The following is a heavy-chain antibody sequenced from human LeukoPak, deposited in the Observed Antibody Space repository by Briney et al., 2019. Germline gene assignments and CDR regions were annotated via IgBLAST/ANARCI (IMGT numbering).Heavy chain of an antibody. CDR3: ASTIAPGYSSSWPPYYFDY. D-gene: IGHD6-13*01. Sequence: SETLSLTCTVSGGSISSSSYYWGWIRQPPGKGLEWIGSIYYSGSTYYNPSLKSRVTISVDTSKNQFSLKLSSVTAADTAVYYCASTIAPGYSSSWPPYYFDYWGQGTLVTVSS. CDR1: GGSISSSSYY. J-gene: IGHJ4*02. CDR2: IYYSGST. V-gene: IGHV4-39*07.